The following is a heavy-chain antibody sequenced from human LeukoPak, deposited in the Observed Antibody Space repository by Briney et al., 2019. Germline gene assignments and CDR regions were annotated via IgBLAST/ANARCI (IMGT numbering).Heavy chain of an antibody. CDR3: ARGWLAESTVVTPYNY. CDR2: IIPLFGTA. J-gene: IGHJ4*02. D-gene: IGHD4-23*01. CDR1: GYTFTGYY. V-gene: IGHV1-69*13. Sequence: GASVKVSCKASGYTFTGYYMHWVRQAPGQGLEWMGGIIPLFGTANYAQKFQGRVTISAVESMSTAYMQLSSLRSVDTAVYYCARGWLAESTVVTPYNYWGQGTLVTVSS.